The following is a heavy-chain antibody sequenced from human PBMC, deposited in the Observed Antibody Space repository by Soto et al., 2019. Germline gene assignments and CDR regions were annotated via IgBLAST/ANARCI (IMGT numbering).Heavy chain of an antibody. D-gene: IGHD6-13*01. Sequence: PSETLSLTCTVSGGSLSSYYLSWIRQPPGKGLEWIGYIYYSGSTNYNPSLKSRVTISVDTSKNQFSLKLSSVTAADTAVYYCAGGISSSWYNTNWFDPWGQGTLVTVSS. CDR2: IYYSGST. CDR1: GGSLSSYY. J-gene: IGHJ5*02. V-gene: IGHV4-59*01. CDR3: AGGISSSWYNTNWFDP.